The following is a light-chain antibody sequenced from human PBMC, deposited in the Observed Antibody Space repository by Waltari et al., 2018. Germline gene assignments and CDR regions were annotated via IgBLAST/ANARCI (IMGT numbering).Light chain of an antibody. CDR2: DAS. V-gene: IGKV3-11*01. J-gene: IGKJ5*01. CDR1: QSVSTY. Sequence: EIVLTQSPATLSLSPGERATLSCRASQSVSTYLAWYQHKPGQAPRLLSYDASNRATGIPARFSGSGSGTDFTLTISSLGPDDFAVYYCQQRTNGPPVTFGQGTRLDLK. CDR3: QQRTNGPPVT.